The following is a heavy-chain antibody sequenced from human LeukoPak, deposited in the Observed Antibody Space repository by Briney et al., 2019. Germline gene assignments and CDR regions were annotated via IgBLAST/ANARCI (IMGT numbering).Heavy chain of an antibody. D-gene: IGHD3-3*01. Sequence: KSSETLSPTCTVSGGSISSSSYYWGWIRQPPGKGLEWIGSIYYSGSTYYNPSLKSRVTVSVDTSKNQFSLKLSSVTAADTAVYYRATGNKYYDFWSGYRRSGEDYYYYYGMDVWGQGTTVTVSS. CDR3: ATGNKYYDFWSGYRRSGEDYYYYYGMDV. CDR1: GGSISSSSYY. V-gene: IGHV4-39*01. J-gene: IGHJ6*02. CDR2: IYYSGST.